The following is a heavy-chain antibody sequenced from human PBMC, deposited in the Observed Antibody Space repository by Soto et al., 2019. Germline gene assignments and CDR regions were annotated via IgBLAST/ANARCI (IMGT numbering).Heavy chain of an antibody. CDR1: GYDFTSYW. Sequence: PGESLKISCKASGYDFTSYWIGWVRQKPGKGLDWIGIIDPGDSDTRYSPSFQGQVTISADKSISTAYLQWSSLKASDTAMYYCARLRQGSSWETFDYWGQGTLVTVSS. V-gene: IGHV5-51*01. D-gene: IGHD6-13*01. CDR2: IDPGDSDT. J-gene: IGHJ4*02. CDR3: ARLRQGSSWETFDY.